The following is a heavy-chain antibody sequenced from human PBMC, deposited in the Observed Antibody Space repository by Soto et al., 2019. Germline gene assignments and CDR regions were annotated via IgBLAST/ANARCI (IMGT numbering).Heavy chain of an antibody. V-gene: IGHV3-33*01. D-gene: IGHD5-18*01. CDR3: ARDAGTVRYSYGYDAAFEI. CDR2: ILYDGSNK. J-gene: IGHJ3*02. CDR1: GFTFSSYG. Sequence: PGGSLRLSCAASGFTFSSYGMHGVRQAPGKGLEWVAVILYDGSNKYYANSVKGRLTISRDNSKNTMYLQKKSLRADDTAVYYCARDAGTVRYSYGYDAAFEIWGQGTIVTVSS.